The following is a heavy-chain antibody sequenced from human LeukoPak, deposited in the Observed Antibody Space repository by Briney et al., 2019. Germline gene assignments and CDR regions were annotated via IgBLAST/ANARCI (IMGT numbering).Heavy chain of an antibody. CDR3: ARELVVQVVAAAGVYYYGMDV. J-gene: IGHJ6*02. D-gene: IGHD2-15*01. V-gene: IGHV1-18*01. CDR1: GYTFTSYG. Sequence: ASVKVSCKASGYTFTSYGISWVRQAPGQGLEWMGWISAYNGNTNYAQKLQGRVTMTTDTSTSTAYMELRSLRSDDTAMYYCARELVVQVVAAAGVYYYGMDVWGQGTTVTVSS. CDR2: ISAYNGNT.